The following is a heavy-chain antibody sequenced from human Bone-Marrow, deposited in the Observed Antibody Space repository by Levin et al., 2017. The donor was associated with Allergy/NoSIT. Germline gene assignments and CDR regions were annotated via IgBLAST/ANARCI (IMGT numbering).Heavy chain of an antibody. CDR2: ISYDGSNK. J-gene: IGHJ3*02. V-gene: IGHV3-30-3*01. CDR1: GFTFSSYA. D-gene: IGHD6-13*01. Sequence: GESLKISCAASGFTFSSYAMHWVRQAPGKGLEWVAVISYDGSNKYYADSVKGRFTISRDNSKNTLYLQMNSLRAEDTAVYYCAREILVAAAGSAFDIWGQGTMVTVSS. CDR3: AREILVAAAGSAFDI.